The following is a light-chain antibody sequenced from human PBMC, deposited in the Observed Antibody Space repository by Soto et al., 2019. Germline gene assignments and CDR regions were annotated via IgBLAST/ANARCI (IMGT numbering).Light chain of an antibody. Sequence: EIVMTQSPATLSVSPGERATLSCRASQSVSSNLAWYQQKPGQAPGLLIYGTSTRATGIPARFSGSGSGTEFTRTISSLQSEDFAVYYCQQYNNWPPWTFGQGTKVEIK. CDR3: QQYNNWPPWT. CDR1: QSVSSN. J-gene: IGKJ1*01. CDR2: GTS. V-gene: IGKV3-15*01.